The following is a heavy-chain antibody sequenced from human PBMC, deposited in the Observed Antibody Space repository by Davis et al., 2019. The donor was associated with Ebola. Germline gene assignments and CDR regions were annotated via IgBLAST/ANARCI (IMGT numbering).Heavy chain of an antibody. J-gene: IGHJ4*02. CDR1: GVSIIDHY. V-gene: IGHV4-59*11. Sequence: PSETLSLTCTVSGVSIIDHYWSCIRQSPGKGLEWIGYIDYRERSTYKPSLRSRITMSVDTSKNQFSLKLKSITAADTAVYYCARGGSPAMFKGVDEWGQGTLVTVAS. D-gene: IGHD2-2*01. CDR2: IDYRERS. CDR3: ARGGSPAMFKGVDE.